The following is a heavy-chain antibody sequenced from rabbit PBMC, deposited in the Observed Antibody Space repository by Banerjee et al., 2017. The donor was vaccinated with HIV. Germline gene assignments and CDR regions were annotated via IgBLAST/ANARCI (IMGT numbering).Heavy chain of an antibody. J-gene: IGHJ6*01. Sequence: QSLEESGGDLVKPGASLTLTCTASGFDFSSSYYMCWVRQAPGKGLEWIGCIYAGSSGSTYYASWAKGRFTISKTSSTTVTLQMTSLTAADTATYFCARETYGGLPGYGYGAKLWGPGTLVTVS. CDR1: GFDFSSSYY. V-gene: IGHV1S40*01. CDR2: IYAGSSGST. D-gene: IGHD6-1*01. CDR3: ARETYGGLPGYGYGAKL.